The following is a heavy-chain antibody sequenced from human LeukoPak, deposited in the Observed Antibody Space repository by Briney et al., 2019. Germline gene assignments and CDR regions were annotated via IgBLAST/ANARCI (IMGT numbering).Heavy chain of an antibody. CDR3: ARGGSMATVTFDY. CDR2: ISGSGGST. J-gene: IGHJ4*02. D-gene: IGHD4-11*01. Sequence: GGSLRLSCAASGFTFSSYAMSWVRQAPGKGLEWVSAISGSGGSTYYADSVKGRFTIPRDNAKNSLYLQMNSLRAEDTAVYYCARGGSMATVTFDYWGQGTLVTVSS. CDR1: GFTFSSYA. V-gene: IGHV3-23*01.